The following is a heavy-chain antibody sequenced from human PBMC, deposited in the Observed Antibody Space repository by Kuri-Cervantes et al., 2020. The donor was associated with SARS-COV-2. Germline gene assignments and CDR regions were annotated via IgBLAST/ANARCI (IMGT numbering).Heavy chain of an antibody. V-gene: IGHV3-21*01. D-gene: IGHD3-3*01. CDR2: ISSSSSYI. CDR3: TREGGDFWSGNYRNFDY. CDR1: GLTFSDAW. J-gene: IGHJ4*02. Sequence: GGSLRLSCVASGLTFSDAWMSWVRQAPGKGLEWVSSISSSSSYIYYADSVKGRFTISRDNAKNTLYLQMNSLRVADTGVYYCTREGGDFWSGNYRNFDYWGQGIPVTVSS.